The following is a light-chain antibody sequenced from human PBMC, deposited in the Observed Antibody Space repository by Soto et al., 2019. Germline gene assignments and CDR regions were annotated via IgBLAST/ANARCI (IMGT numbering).Light chain of an antibody. CDR2: DAS. V-gene: IGKV3-15*01. CDR3: QQYKSGTLT. CDR1: QRFXSN. J-gene: IGKJ4*02. Sequence: IEVTQYAAPLSVSPGERATLSCRASQRFXSNFDWYELRPGQAPRLLIYDASNRVTGIPVRFSGSGSGTEFTLSIRIVQAEPYYFQQYKSGTLTFGGGTMVDIK.